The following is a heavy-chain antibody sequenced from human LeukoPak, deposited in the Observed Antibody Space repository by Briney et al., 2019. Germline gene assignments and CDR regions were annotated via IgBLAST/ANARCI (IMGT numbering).Heavy chain of an antibody. CDR2: ISYDETDK. CDR1: GFTFNDYA. D-gene: IGHD1-26*01. CDR3: ARGGGGGSYWTLEGMDV. J-gene: IGHJ6*02. Sequence: GGSLRLSCVASGFTFNDYAIHWVRQAPGKGLEGVAVISYDETDKYYADSVKGRFTISRDNSKNTLYLQMSSLRPEDTAVYYCARGGGGGSYWTLEGMDVWGQGTTVTVSS. V-gene: IGHV3-30-3*01.